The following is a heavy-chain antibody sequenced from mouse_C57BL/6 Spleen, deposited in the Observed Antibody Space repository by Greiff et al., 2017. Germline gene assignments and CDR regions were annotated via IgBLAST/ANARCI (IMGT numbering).Heavy chain of an antibody. CDR2: FHPYNDDT. Sequence: VQLQESGAELVKPGASVKMSCKASGYTFTTYPIEWMKQNHGKSLEWIGNFHPYNDDTKYNEKFKGKATLTVEKSSSTVYLELSRLTSDDSAVYDCARAPDGCYGAWFAYWGQGTLVTVSA. V-gene: IGHV1-47*01. CDR3: ARAPDGCYGAWFAY. J-gene: IGHJ3*01. CDR1: GYTFTTYP. D-gene: IGHD2-3*01.